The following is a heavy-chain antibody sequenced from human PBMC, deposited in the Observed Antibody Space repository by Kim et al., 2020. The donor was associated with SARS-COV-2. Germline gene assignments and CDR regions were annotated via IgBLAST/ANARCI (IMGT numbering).Heavy chain of an antibody. V-gene: IGHV3-11*01. CDR3: ARDSGPEDIVVVVAASGVDY. CDR1: GFTFSDYY. Sequence: GGSLRLSCAASGFTFSDYYMSWIRQAPGKGLEWVSYISSSGSTIYYADSVKGRFTISRDNAKNSLYLQMNSLRAEDTAVYYCARDSGPEDIVVVVAASGVDYWGQGTLVTVSS. CDR2: ISSSGSTI. D-gene: IGHD2-15*01. J-gene: IGHJ4*02.